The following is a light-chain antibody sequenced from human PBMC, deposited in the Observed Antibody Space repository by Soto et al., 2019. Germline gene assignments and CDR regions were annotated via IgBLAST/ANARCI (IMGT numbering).Light chain of an antibody. V-gene: IGLV2-23*01. J-gene: IGLJ1*01. Sequence: QSVLTQPASVSGSPGQSITISCTGTSSDFGSYSVVSWYQQHPGKAPKLLIYEGTKRPSGVSRRFSGSESGNTASLTISGLQAEDEADYYCQSYDRSLRGYVFGTGTKVTVL. CDR2: EGT. CDR3: QSYDRSLRGYV. CDR1: SSDFGSYSV.